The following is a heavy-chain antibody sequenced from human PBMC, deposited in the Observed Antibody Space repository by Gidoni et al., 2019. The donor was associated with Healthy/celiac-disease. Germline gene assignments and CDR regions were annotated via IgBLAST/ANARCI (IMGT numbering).Heavy chain of an antibody. CDR1: GFTFSSYW. CDR3: ARAARITMIVVAGAFDI. V-gene: IGHV3-74*01. D-gene: IGHD3-22*01. J-gene: IGHJ3*02. Sequence: EVQLVESGGGLVQPGGSLRLSCAASGFTFSSYWMHWVRQAPGKGLVWVSRINSDGSSTSYADSVKGRFTISRDNAKNTLYLQMNRLRAEDTAVYYCARAARITMIVVAGAFDIWGQGTMVTVSS. CDR2: INSDGSST.